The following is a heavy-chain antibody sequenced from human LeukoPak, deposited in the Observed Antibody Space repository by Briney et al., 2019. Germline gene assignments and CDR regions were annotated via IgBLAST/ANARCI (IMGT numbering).Heavy chain of an antibody. J-gene: IGHJ5*02. CDR2: IIPIFGTA. CDR1: GGTFSSYA. Sequence: ASVKVSCKASGGTFSSYAISWVRQAPGQGLEWMGGIIPIFGTANYAQKFQGRVTITADESTSTAYMELSGLRSEDTAVYYCARGYCSSTSCYAGWFDPWGQGTLVTVSS. D-gene: IGHD2-2*01. CDR3: ARGYCSSTSCYAGWFDP. V-gene: IGHV1-69*13.